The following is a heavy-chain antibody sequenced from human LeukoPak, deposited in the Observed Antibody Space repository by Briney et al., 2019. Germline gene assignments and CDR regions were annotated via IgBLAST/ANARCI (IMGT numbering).Heavy chain of an antibody. CDR3: ARIIKVVRGVPFDY. Sequence: SETLSLTCSVSGDSIRSYYWSWIRQPPGKGLEWIGYIYYSGSTNYNPSLKSRVTISVDTSKNQFSLKLSSVTAADTAVYYCARIIKVVRGVPFDYWGQGTLVTVSS. D-gene: IGHD3-10*01. J-gene: IGHJ4*02. CDR2: IYYSGST. V-gene: IGHV4-59*01. CDR1: GDSIRSYY.